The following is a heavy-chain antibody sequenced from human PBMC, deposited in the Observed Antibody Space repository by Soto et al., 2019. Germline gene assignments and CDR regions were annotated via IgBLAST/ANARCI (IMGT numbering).Heavy chain of an antibody. J-gene: IGHJ4*02. Sequence: ETLSLTCTVSCDSINSYYCIWLRQPPGKGLQWIGYIYYSGSTNYNHSLKSRVTLTVDTSKNQYSLKLTAVTAADTAGYDCGRTAAAGIGQSFDYWGQGTLVTVSS. D-gene: IGHD6-13*01. CDR3: GRTAAAGIGQSFDY. CDR1: CDSINSYY. V-gene: IGHV4-59*01. CDR2: IYYSGST.